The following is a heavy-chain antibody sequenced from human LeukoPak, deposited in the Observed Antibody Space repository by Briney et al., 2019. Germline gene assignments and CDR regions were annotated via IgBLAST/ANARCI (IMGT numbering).Heavy chain of an antibody. D-gene: IGHD3-10*01. CDR2: INQDGSER. V-gene: IGHV3-7*01. Sequence: QPGGSLRLSCAASGFTFSNYWMSWVRQTPGKGLEWLANINQDGSERYYVDSVKGRFTISRDNAKNSLYLQMNSLRAEDTAVYYCARDGAVRGIEYWGQGTLVTVSS. CDR3: ARDGAVRGIEY. J-gene: IGHJ4*02. CDR1: GFTFSNYW.